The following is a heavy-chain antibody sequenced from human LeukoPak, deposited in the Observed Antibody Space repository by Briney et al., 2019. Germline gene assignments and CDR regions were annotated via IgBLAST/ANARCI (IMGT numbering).Heavy chain of an antibody. CDR2: INSDGSST. D-gene: IGHD2-2*01. CDR1: GFAFSSYW. V-gene: IGHV3-74*01. CDR3: ARARYCSSTSCPEGIDY. Sequence: GGSLRLSCAASGFAFSSYWMHWVRQAPGKGLVWVSRINSDGSSTSYADSVKGRFTISRDNAKNTLYLQMNSLRAEDTAVYYCARARYCSSTSCPEGIDYWGQGTLVTVSS. J-gene: IGHJ4*02.